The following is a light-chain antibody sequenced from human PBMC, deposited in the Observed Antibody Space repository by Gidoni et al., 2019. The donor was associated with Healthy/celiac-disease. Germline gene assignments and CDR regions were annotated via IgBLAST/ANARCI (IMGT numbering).Light chain of an antibody. J-gene: IGLJ1*01. CDR2: QAS. CDR3: QSWDSSTYV. V-gene: IGLV3-1*01. Sequence: SYELTQPPSVSVSPGQPASITCSGDKLGDKYACWYQQKPGQSPVLVIYQASKRPSGIPERFSGSNSGNTATLTISGTQAMDEADYYCQSWDSSTYVFGTGTKVTVL. CDR1: KLGDKY.